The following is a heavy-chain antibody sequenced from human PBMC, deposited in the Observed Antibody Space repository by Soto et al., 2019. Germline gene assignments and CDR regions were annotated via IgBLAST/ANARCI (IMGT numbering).Heavy chain of an antibody. J-gene: IGHJ6*02. CDR2: IYYSGST. CDR1: GGSISSGGYY. CDR3: ARDLRTMVRGVDTYGMDV. V-gene: IGHV4-31*03. D-gene: IGHD3-10*01. Sequence: SETLSLTCTVSGGSISSGGYYWSWIRQHPGKGLEWIGYIYYSGSTYYNPSLKSRVTISVDTSKNQFSLKLSSVTAADTAVYYCARDLRTMVRGVDTYGMDVWGQGTTVTVSS.